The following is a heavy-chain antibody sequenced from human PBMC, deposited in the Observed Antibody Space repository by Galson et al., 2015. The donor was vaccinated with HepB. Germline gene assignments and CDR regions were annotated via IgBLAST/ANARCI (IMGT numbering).Heavy chain of an antibody. Sequence: PALVKPTQTLTLTCTFSGFSLSTSGVGVGWIRQPPGKALEWLALVYWDDDKRYSPSLKSRLTITKDTSKNQVVLTMTNMDPVDTATYYCAHSPAYYDSSGYLNWFDPWGQGTLVTVSS. J-gene: IGHJ5*02. CDR3: AHSPAYYDSSGYLNWFDP. V-gene: IGHV2-5*02. CDR2: VYWDDDK. D-gene: IGHD3-22*01. CDR1: GFSLSTSGVG.